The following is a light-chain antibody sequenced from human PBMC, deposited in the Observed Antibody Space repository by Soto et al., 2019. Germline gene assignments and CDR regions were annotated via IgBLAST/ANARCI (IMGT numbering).Light chain of an antibody. CDR2: GAS. J-gene: IGKJ1*01. CDR1: QSVSSSY. CDR3: QQYGSSPHT. V-gene: IGKV3-20*01. Sequence: EIVLTQSPGTLSLSPGERATLSCRASQSVSSSYLAWYQQKPGRAPRLLIYGASSRATGIQDRFSGSGSGTDFTLTISRLEPEDFAVYYCQQYGSSPHTFGQGTKVEIK.